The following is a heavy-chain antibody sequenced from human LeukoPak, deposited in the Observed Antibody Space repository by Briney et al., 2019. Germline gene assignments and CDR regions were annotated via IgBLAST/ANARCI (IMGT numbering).Heavy chain of an antibody. CDR3: VRDLGGRSGH. J-gene: IGHJ4*02. D-gene: IGHD1-26*01. CDR1: GFTFSSNW. CDR2: INEDGSTT. Sequence: QPGGSLRLSCAASGFTFSSNWMHWVRQAPGKGLVWVSRINEDGSTTNYADSVKGRSTIFRDNAKYTLYLQMNSLRAEDTAVYYCVRDLGGRSGHWGQGTLVTVSS. V-gene: IGHV3-74*01.